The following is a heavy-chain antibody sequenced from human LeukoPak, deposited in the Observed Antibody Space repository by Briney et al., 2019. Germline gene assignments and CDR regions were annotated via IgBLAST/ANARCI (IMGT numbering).Heavy chain of an antibody. CDR3: AKDSRISPFDH. J-gene: IGHJ4*02. Sequence: GGSLRLSCEASGFTLSRYWMSWVRQAPGKGLEWVSGISGSGGSTHYADSVKGRFTISRDNSENTLYLQMNSLRAEDTAEYYCAKDSRISPFDHWGQGTLVTVSS. V-gene: IGHV3-23*01. CDR2: ISGSGGST. CDR1: GFTLSRYW. D-gene: IGHD1-14*01.